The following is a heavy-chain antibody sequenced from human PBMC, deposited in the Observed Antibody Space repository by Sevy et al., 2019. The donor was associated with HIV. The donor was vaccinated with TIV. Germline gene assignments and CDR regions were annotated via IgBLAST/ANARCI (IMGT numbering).Heavy chain of an antibody. Sequence: SETLSLTCTVSGDSISNNNFYWGWIRRPPGKGLEWIGSTYFSGSTYYSTSLKSRVTISVDTSKNQFSLNLNSMTAADAAVYYCARNPQWPLLDYFDYWGQGILVTVSS. CDR1: GDSISNNNFY. CDR3: ARNPQWPLLDYFDY. J-gene: IGHJ4*02. CDR2: TYFSGST. V-gene: IGHV4-39*01. D-gene: IGHD6-19*01.